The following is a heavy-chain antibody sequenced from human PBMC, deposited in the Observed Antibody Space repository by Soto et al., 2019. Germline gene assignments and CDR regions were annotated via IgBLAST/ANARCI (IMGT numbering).Heavy chain of an antibody. J-gene: IGHJ5*02. CDR3: ARAGGGGYNRNWFDP. V-gene: IGHV1-3*01. D-gene: IGHD5-12*01. CDR2: INAGNGNT. CDR1: GYTFTSYA. Sequence: ASVKVSCKASGYTFTSYAMHWVRQAPGQRLEWMGWINAGNGNTKYSQKFQGRVTITRDTSASTAYMGLSSLRSEDTAVYYCARAGGGGYNRNWFDPWGQGTLVTVSS.